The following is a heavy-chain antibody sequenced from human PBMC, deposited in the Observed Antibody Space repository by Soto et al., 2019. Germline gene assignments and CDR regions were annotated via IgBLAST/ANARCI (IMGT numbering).Heavy chain of an antibody. V-gene: IGHV3-7*01. Sequence: PGGSLRLSCAASGFTFSNYWMTWVRQAPGKGLEWVANIKQDGSEKYYVGSVKGRFTISRDNAKNSLYLQMNFLRAEDTAVYYCARDGYYYGMDVWGQGTTVTVSS. CDR3: ARDGYYYGMDV. CDR2: IKQDGSEK. CDR1: GFTFSNYW. J-gene: IGHJ6*02.